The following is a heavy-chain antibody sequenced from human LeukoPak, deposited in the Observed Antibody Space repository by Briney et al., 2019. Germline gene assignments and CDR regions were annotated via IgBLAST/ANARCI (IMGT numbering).Heavy chain of an antibody. J-gene: IGHJ4*02. CDR1: GFSISSGY. Sequence: GGSLRLSCVASGFSISSGYMTWARQAPGKALEWVSLLYSDDSAYYPDSVKGRFTISRDNSKSTLHLQMDTLRTEDTAMYYCARDPWQGSTTLHWGQGIMVTASS. CDR3: ARDPWQGSTTLH. V-gene: IGHV3-66*02. D-gene: IGHD1-26*01. CDR2: LYSDDSA.